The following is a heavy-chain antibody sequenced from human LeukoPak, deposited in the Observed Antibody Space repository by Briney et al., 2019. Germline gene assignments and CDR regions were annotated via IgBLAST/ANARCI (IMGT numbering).Heavy chain of an antibody. CDR1: GGSISSYY. D-gene: IGHD6-19*01. CDR2: IYYSGST. CDR3: ARGRIAVAGTWDV. J-gene: IGHJ6*04. V-gene: IGHV4-59*12. Sequence: SETLSLTCTVPGGSISSYYWSWIRQPPGKGLEWIGYIYYSGSTNYNPSLKSRISISVDTSKNQFSLKLSSVTAADTAVYYCARGRIAVAGTWDVWGKGTTVTISS.